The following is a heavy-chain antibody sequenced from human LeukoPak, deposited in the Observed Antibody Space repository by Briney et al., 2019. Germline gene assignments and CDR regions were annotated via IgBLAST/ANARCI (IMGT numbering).Heavy chain of an antibody. J-gene: IGHJ4*02. V-gene: IGHV1-69*05. CDR1: GGTFSSYA. CDR2: IIPIFGTA. CDR3: ASGYSYGQELGY. D-gene: IGHD5-18*01. Sequence: SVKVSCKASGGTFSSYAISWVRQAPGQGLEWMGRIIPIFGTANYARKFQGRVTITTDESTSTAYMELSSLRSEDTAVYYCASGYSYGQELGYWGQGTLVTVSS.